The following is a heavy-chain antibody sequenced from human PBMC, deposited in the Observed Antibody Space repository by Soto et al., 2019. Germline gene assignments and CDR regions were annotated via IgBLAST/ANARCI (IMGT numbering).Heavy chain of an antibody. CDR2: IYFTGDT. CDR1: GGSITSSSHF. CDR3: AGQTFTIAAASYGRSNWFDP. V-gene: IGHV4-39*01. D-gene: IGHD6-25*01. J-gene: IGHJ5*02. Sequence: SETLSLTCTVSGGSITSSSHFWGWVRQPPGKGLEWTGTIYFTGDTYYTPSLKSRLTMSIDTSKNEFSLRLNSVTAADTAVYYCAGQTFTIAAASYGRSNWFDPWGPGTLVTVSS.